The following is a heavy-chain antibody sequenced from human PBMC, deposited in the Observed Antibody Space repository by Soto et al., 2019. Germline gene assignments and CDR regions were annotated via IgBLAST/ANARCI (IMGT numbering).Heavy chain of an antibody. Sequence: SETLSLTCTVSGGSISSSSYYWGWIRQPPGKGLEWIGSIYYSGSTYYNPSLKSRVTISVDTSKNQFSLKLSSVTAADTAVYYCARHLSIASGSGAFDIWGQGTMVTVSS. V-gene: IGHV4-39*01. D-gene: IGHD6-25*01. J-gene: IGHJ3*02. CDR2: IYYSGST. CDR3: ARHLSIASGSGAFDI. CDR1: GGSISSSSYY.